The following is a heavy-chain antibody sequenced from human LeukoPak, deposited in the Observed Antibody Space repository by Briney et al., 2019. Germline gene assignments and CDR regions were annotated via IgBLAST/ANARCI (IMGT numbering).Heavy chain of an antibody. D-gene: IGHD6-19*01. V-gene: IGHV3-7*01. CDR2: IKQDGSEK. J-gene: IGHJ3*02. CDR3: ARDVAGAPYDAFDI. CDR1: GFTFSSYW. Sequence: PGGSLRLSCAASGFTFSSYWMSWVRQAPGKGLEWVANIKQDGSEKYYVDSVKGRFTISRDNAKNSLYLQMNSLRAEDTAVYYCARDVAGAPYDAFDIWGQGTMVTVSS.